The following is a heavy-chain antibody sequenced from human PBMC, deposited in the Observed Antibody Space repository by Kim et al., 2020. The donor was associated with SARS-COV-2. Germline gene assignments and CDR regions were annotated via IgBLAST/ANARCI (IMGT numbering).Heavy chain of an antibody. Sequence: GGSLRLSCAASGFTFSSYGMHWVRQAPGKGLEWVAVIWYDRSNKYYADSVKGRFTISRDNSKNTLYLQMNSLRAEDTAVYYCAKADALSVTTYYYYGMEVWGRGTTVTVSS. D-gene: IGHD4-17*01. J-gene: IGHJ6*02. CDR1: GFTFSSYG. CDR2: IWYDRSNK. CDR3: AKADALSVTTYYYYGMEV. V-gene: IGHV3-33*06.